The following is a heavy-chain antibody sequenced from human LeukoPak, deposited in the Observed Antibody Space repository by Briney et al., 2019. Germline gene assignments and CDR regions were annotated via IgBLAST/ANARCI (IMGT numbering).Heavy chain of an antibody. CDR1: GYSISSGYY. J-gene: IGHJ4*02. V-gene: IGHV4-38-2*01. Sequence: KPSEILSLTCAVSGYSISSGYYWGWIRQPPGKGLEWIGSIYHSGSTYYNPSLKSRVTISVDTSKNQFSLKLSSVTAADTAVYYCARHPTAATIDYWGQGTLVTVSS. CDR2: IYHSGST. D-gene: IGHD2-15*01. CDR3: ARHPTAATIDY.